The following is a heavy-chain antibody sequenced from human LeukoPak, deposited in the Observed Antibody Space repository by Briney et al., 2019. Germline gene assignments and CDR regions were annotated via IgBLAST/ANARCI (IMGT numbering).Heavy chain of an antibody. CDR1: GGSISSYY. CDR3: ARLAKGPKWSQRFDP. CDR2: IYYSGST. D-gene: IGHD2-15*01. Sequence: PSETLSLTCTVSGGSISSYYWSWIRQPPGKGLEWIGYIYYSGSTNYNPSLKSRVTISVDTSKNQFSLKLSSVTAADTAVYYCARLAKGPKWSQRFDPWGQGALVTVSS. J-gene: IGHJ5*02. V-gene: IGHV4-59*08.